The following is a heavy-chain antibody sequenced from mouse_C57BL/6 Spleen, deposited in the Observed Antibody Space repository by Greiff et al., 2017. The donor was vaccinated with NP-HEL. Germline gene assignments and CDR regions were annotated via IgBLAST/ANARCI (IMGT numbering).Heavy chain of an antibody. CDR3: ARKGYYGSSYLYAMDY. CDR1: GYTFTSYW. Sequence: QVQLQQPGAELVKPGASVKLSCKASGYTFTSYWMHWVKQRPGQGLEWIGEIDPSDSYTNYNQKFKGKSTLTVDKSSSTAYMQLSSLTSEDSAVYYCARKGYYGSSYLYAMDYWGQGTSVTVSS. J-gene: IGHJ4*01. V-gene: IGHV1-69*01. D-gene: IGHD1-1*01. CDR2: IDPSDSYT.